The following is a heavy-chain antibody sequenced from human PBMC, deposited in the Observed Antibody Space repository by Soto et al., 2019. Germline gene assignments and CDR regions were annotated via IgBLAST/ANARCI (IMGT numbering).Heavy chain of an antibody. Sequence: SETLSLTCTVSGGSISRSGYFWSWIRQHPGKGLEWIGYIYDSGSTYYNPSLKSRVSLSVDTSKNQFSLNLTSVTAADTTMYYCARSSRSYFDYWGQGTLVTVSS. CDR2: IYDSGST. CDR3: ARSSRSYFDY. J-gene: IGHJ4*02. V-gene: IGHV4-31*03. CDR1: GGSISRSGYF.